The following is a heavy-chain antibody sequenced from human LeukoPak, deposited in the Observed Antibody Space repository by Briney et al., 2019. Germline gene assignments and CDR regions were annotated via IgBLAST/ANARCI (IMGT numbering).Heavy chain of an antibody. V-gene: IGHV3-23*01. J-gene: IGHJ4*02. D-gene: IGHD3-16*02. CDR2: IRGVGGST. Sequence: PGGSLRLSYAPSGFTFSSYGMSWVRQAPGKGLGWVSDIRGVGGSTYYADSVKGRFTISRDNSKSALYLQMYSLRAEDTVVYYCAKKTTSGGVIVDNWGRGTLVTVSS. CDR1: GFTFSSYG. CDR3: AKKTTSGGVIVDN.